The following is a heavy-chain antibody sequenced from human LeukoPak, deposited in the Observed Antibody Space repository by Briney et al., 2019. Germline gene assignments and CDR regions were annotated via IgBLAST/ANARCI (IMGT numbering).Heavy chain of an antibody. CDR2: IYYSGRT. Sequence: PSETLSLTCTVSGGSVSNTNYYWGWLRQPQGKGLEWIGNIYYSGRTYYNPSLKSRVTIPVDTSNNHFSLKLSSVNPANTPVYCCARIVLRGSYRFYYWGQGTLLTVSS. CDR3: ARIVLRGSYRFYY. D-gene: IGHD1-26*01. CDR1: GGSVSNTNYY. V-gene: IGHV4-39*02. J-gene: IGHJ4*02.